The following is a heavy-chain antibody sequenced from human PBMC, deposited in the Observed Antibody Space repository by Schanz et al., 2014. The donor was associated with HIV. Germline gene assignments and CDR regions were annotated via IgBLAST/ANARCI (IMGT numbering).Heavy chain of an antibody. Sequence: EVQLVESGGGLVKPGGSLRLSCAASRFTFRSFGMHWVRQAPGKGLEWVSGISWKSDSIGYADSVKGRFTISRDNAKNTLYLQMNSLRAEDTALYYCAKEMVSRYYGDAFNIWGQGTMVTVSS. CDR1: RFTFRSFG. V-gene: IGHV3-9*01. CDR2: ISWKSDSI. D-gene: IGHD3-16*01. CDR3: AKEMVSRYYGDAFNI. J-gene: IGHJ3*02.